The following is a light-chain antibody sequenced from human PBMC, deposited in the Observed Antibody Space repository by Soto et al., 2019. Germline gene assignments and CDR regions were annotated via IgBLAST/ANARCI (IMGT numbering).Light chain of an antibody. V-gene: IGKV3-20*01. Sequence: IVLTQSPGTLSLSPGERATLSCRASQSVGRRYLAWYQQKPGQAPMLLIYDTSERASDIPDRFSGSGSGKDFTLHISRLVAEDFAVYYCQYQGTFGGGTKVEIK. J-gene: IGKJ4*01. CDR3: QYQGT. CDR2: DTS. CDR1: QSVGRRY.